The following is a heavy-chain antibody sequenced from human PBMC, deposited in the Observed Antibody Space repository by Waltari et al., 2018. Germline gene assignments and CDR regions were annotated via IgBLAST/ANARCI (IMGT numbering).Heavy chain of an antibody. Sequence: QVQLQQWGAGLLQPSETLSLTCAVYGGSFSGYYWSWIRQPPGKGLAWIGSIYHSGSTYYNPSLKSRVTISVDTSKNQFSLKLSSVTAADTAVYYCARDSGWFDPWGQGTLVTVSS. V-gene: IGHV4-34*01. CDR1: GGSFSGYY. J-gene: IGHJ5*02. D-gene: IGHD3-10*01. CDR3: ARDSGWFDP. CDR2: IYHSGST.